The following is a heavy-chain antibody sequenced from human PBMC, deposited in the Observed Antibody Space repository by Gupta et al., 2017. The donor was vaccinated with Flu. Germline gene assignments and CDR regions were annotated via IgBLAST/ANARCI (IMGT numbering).Heavy chain of an antibody. CDR2: ISADGSST. J-gene: IGHJ4*02. V-gene: IGHV3-74*01. CDR3: VRGAPFDS. CDR1: GFTFSSYW. Sequence: ETQLVVTGEDFVQSAGSLTLACAASGFTFSSYWMHWVLQTPGEGPVWVSRISADGSSTAYADSVRGRFTISRDNAANTLSLQMNNLRVEDTALYYCVRGAPFDSWGQGTLVTVS.